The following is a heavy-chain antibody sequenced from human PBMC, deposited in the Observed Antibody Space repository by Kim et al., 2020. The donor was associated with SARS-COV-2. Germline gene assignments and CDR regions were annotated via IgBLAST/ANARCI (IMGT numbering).Heavy chain of an antibody. Sequence: GGSLRLSCAASGFTFNNYAMSWVRQAPGKGLEWVSVISFSGLTTDYADSVKGRFTISRDNSNNTLYLQMNSLRAEDTAVYHCAKAGRRIPVTSDCGMDVWGQGTTVTVSS. CDR3: AKAGRRIPVTSDCGMDV. V-gene: IGHV3-23*01. CDR2: ISFSGLTT. CDR1: GFTFNNYA. D-gene: IGHD6-19*01. J-gene: IGHJ6*02.